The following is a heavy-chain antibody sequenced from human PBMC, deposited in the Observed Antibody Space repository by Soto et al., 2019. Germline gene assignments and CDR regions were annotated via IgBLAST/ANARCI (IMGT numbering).Heavy chain of an antibody. D-gene: IGHD1-26*01. CDR2: ISGSGGST. CDR3: AKRGSGSYFDY. V-gene: IGHV3-23*01. Sequence: EMQLLESGGGLVQPGGSLRLSCEASGFTFSSYAMRWVRQAPGKGLEWVSAISGSGGSTYYADSVKGRFTISRDNSKNTLYLQMNSLRAEDTAVYYCAKRGSGSYFDYWGQGTLVTVSS. CDR1: GFTFSSYA. J-gene: IGHJ4*02.